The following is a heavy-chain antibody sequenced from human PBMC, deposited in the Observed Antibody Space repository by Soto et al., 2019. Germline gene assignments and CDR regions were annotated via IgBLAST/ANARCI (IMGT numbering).Heavy chain of an antibody. V-gene: IGHV4-39*01. Sequence: SETLSLTCTVSGGSISSSIYYWGWIRQPPGKGLEWIGSIYYSGSTYYNPSLKSRVTISVDTSKNQFSLKLTSVTAADTAVYYCARQEITMVRAFNWFDPWCQGTLVTVSS. CDR3: ARQEITMVRAFNWFDP. J-gene: IGHJ5*02. CDR2: IYYSGST. CDR1: GGSISSSIYY. D-gene: IGHD3-10*01.